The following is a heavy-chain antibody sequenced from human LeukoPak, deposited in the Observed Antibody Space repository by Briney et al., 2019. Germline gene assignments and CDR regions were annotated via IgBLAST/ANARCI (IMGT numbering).Heavy chain of an antibody. CDR1: GFTFNDYA. CDR3: AKTITARRYYYYSMDV. J-gene: IGHJ6*03. CDR2: ITWNSGTI. Sequence: TGGSLRLSCVASGFTFNDYAMHWVRQAPGKGLEWVSSITWNSGTIGYADSVKGRFTISRDNAKNSLYLQMNSLRPEDTAFYYCAKTITARRYYYYSMDVWGKGTTVTVSS. D-gene: IGHD6-6*01. V-gene: IGHV3-9*01.